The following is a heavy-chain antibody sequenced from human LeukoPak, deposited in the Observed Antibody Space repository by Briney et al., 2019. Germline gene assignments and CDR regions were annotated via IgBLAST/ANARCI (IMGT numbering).Heavy chain of an antibody. V-gene: IGHV3-23*01. Sequence: GSLRLSCAASGFTFSSYAMSWVRQAPGKGLEWVSAISGSGGSTYYADSVKGRFTISRDNSKNTLYLQMNSLRAEDTAVYYCAKDGDYYDSSGYYYTYAFDYWGQGTLVTVSS. CDR1: GFTFSSYA. D-gene: IGHD3-22*01. CDR2: ISGSGGST. CDR3: AKDGDYYDSSGYYYTYAFDY. J-gene: IGHJ4*02.